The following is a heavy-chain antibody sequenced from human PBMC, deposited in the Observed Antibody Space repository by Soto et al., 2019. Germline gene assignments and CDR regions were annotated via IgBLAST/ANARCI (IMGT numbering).Heavy chain of an antibody. J-gene: IGHJ4*02. D-gene: IGHD2-2*01. CDR2: ISGSGGST. CDR1: GFTFSSYA. V-gene: IGHV3-23*01. Sequence: EVQLLESGGGLVQPGGSLRLSCAASGFTFSSYAMSWVRQAPGKGLEWVSAISGSGGSTYYADSVKGRFTISRDNSKNTLYLQMNSLRAEDTAVYYCAKTRRGQDQLLRLFDYWGQGTLVTVSS. CDR3: AKTRRGQDQLLRLFDY.